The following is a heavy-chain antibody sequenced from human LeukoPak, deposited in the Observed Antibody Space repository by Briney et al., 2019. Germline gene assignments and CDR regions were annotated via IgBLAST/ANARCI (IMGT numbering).Heavy chain of an antibody. CDR1: GGSISSYY. J-gene: IGHJ4*02. D-gene: IGHD3-3*01. V-gene: IGHV4-59*01. Sequence: AETLSLTCTVSGGSISSYYWSWIRQPPGKGLEWIGYIYYSGSTNYNPSLKSRVTISVDTSKNQFSLKLSSVTAADTAVYYCARERFLEWLSGPPGVFDYWGQGTLVTVSS. CDR2: IYYSGST. CDR3: ARERFLEWLSGPPGVFDY.